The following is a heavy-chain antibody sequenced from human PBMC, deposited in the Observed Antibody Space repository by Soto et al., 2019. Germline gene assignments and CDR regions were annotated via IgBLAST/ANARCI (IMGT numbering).Heavy chain of an antibody. V-gene: IGHV4-39*01. J-gene: IGHJ4*02. CDR3: ARHIYSSGSRTLDY. Sequence: SETLSLTCTVSGGSISSSSYYWGWIRQPPGKGLEWIGSIYYSGSTYYNPSLKSRVTISVDTSKNQFSLKLSSVTAADTAVYYCARHIYSSGSRTLDYWGQGTLVTVSS. CDR2: IYYSGST. D-gene: IGHD6-19*01. CDR1: GGSISSSSYY.